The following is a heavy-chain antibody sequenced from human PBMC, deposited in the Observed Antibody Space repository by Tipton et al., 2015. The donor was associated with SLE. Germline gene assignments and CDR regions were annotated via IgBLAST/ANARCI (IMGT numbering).Heavy chain of an antibody. CDR2: IGYRGST. CDR1: GGSVTSGGYY. V-gene: IGHV4-31*03. CDR3: ARHYDSLTPFDY. D-gene: IGHD3-22*01. J-gene: IGHJ4*02. Sequence: TLSLTCTVSGGSVTSGGYYWTWIRQHPGKGLEWIGHIGYRGSTDYNPSLRSRVSISVDTSKNHFSLKVTSLTAADTAVYYCARHYDSLTPFDYWGQGTLVTVSS.